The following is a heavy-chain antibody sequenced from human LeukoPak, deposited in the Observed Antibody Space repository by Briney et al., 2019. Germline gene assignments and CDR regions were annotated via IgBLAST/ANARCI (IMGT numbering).Heavy chain of an antibody. J-gene: IGHJ4*02. CDR1: GFTFSGYP. CDR3: ARDSPGYFDY. V-gene: IGHV3-30-3*01. Sequence: GKSLRLSCAASGFTFSGYPIHWVRQAPGKGLEWVAVISYDGSNKYYADSVKGRFTISRDNSKNTLYLQMNSLRAEDTAVYYCARDSPGYFDYWGQGTLVTVSS. CDR2: ISYDGSNK. D-gene: IGHD1-14*01.